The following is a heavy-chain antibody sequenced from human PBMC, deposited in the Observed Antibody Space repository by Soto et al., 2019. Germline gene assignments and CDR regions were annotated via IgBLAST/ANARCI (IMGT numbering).Heavy chain of an antibody. D-gene: IGHD1-1*01. Sequence: GGSLRLSCAASGFTFSSYEMHWVRQAPGKGLRWISYISSTGSGTHYADSVKGRFTISRDNARNSLSLQMNSLRAEDTAIYYCVRDLHEPLPADVLQVANWGQGTQVTVSS. CDR1: GFTFSSYE. CDR2: ISSTGSGT. J-gene: IGHJ4*02. V-gene: IGHV3-48*03. CDR3: VRDLHEPLPADVLQVAN.